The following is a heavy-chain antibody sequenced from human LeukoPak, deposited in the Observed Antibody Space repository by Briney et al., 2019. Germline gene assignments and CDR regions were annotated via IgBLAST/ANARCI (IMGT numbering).Heavy chain of an antibody. D-gene: IGHD3-10*01. J-gene: IGHJ4*02. CDR1: GFTFDDYA. V-gene: IGHV3-9*01. Sequence: GGSLRLSCAASGFTFDDYAMHWVRQAPGKGLEWVSGISWNSGSIGYADSVKGRFTISRDNAKNSLYLQMNSLRAEDTALYYCAKRAGFHFDYWGQGTLVTVSS. CDR3: AKRAGFHFDY. CDR2: ISWNSGSI.